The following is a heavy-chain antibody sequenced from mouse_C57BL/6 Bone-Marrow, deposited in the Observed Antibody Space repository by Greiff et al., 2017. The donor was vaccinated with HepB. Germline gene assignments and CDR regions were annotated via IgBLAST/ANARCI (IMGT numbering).Heavy chain of an antibody. Sequence: EVQRVESGGGLVQPKGSLKLSCAASGFTFNTYAMHWVRQAPGKGLEWVARIRSKSSNYATYYADSVKDRFTISRDDSQSMLYLQMNNLKTEDTAMYYCVRDSGYYGSSYDAMDYWGQGTSVTVSS. V-gene: IGHV10-3*01. CDR2: IRSKSSNYAT. CDR1: GFTFNTYA. D-gene: IGHD1-1*01. CDR3: VRDSGYYGSSYDAMDY. J-gene: IGHJ4*01.